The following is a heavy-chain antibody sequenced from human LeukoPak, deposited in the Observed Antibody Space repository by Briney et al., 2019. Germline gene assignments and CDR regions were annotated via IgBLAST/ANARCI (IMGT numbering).Heavy chain of an antibody. D-gene: IGHD3-10*01. CDR2: ISYDGNNK. CDR3: ARDAGSYYLDY. J-gene: IGHJ4*02. V-gene: IGHV3-30*01. CDR1: GFTFSSYA. Sequence: PGRSLSLSCAASGFTFSSYAMHWVRQAPGKGLEWVAVISYDGNNKYYAGSVKGRFTISRDNSKNTLYLQMNSLRAEETAVYYCARDAGSYYLDYWGQGTLVTVSS.